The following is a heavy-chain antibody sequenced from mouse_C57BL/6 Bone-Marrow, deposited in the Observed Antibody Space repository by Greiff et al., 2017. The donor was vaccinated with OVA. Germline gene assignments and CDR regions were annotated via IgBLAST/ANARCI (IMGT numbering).Heavy chain of an antibody. D-gene: IGHD2-3*01. Sequence: EVQLVESGGGLVQPKGSLKLSCAASGFSFNTYAMNWVRQAPGKGLEWVARIRSKSNNYATYYADSVKDRFTISREDSESMLYLQMNNLKTEDTAMYYCGRHDVYWYFDVWGTGTTVTVSS. V-gene: IGHV10-1*01. CDR3: GRHDVYWYFDV. CDR2: IRSKSNNYAT. J-gene: IGHJ1*03. CDR1: GFSFNTYA.